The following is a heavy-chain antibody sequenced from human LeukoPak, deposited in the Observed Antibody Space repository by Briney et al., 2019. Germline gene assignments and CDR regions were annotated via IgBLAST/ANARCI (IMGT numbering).Heavy chain of an antibody. CDR2: INTNTGNP. V-gene: IGHV7-4-1*02. CDR1: GYTFTSYA. Sequence: GASVKVSCKASGYTFTSYAMNWVRQAPGQGLEWMGWINTNTGNPTYAQGFTGRFVFSLDTSVSPAYLQISSLKAEDTAVYYCARDPPYYYDSSGYWSWFDPWGQGTLVTVSS. D-gene: IGHD3-22*01. CDR3: ARDPPYYYDSSGYWSWFDP. J-gene: IGHJ5*02.